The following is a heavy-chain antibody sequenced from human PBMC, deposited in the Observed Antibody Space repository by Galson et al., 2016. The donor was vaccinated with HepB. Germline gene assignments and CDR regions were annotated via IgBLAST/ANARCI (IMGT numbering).Heavy chain of an antibody. CDR3: AKGRGIRRLVRALEY. Sequence: SLRLSCAASGFTFDDYAMHWVRQAPGKGLEWVSLISWDGGSTYYAHSVKGRFTISRDNSKNSLYLQTNSLRTEDTALYYCAKGRGIRRLVRALEYWGQGTLVTVSS. CDR1: GFTFDDYA. CDR2: ISWDGGST. D-gene: IGHD6-19*01. J-gene: IGHJ4*02. V-gene: IGHV3-43D*03.